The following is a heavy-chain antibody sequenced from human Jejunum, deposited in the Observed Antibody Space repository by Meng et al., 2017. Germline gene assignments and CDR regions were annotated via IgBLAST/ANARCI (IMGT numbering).Heavy chain of an antibody. CDR1: GGSINNYY. V-gene: IGHV4-4*07. CDR2: IFSSGTS. D-gene: IGHD2-2*01. Sequence: SETLSLTCNVSGGSINNYYWTWIRQPAGKGLEWIGRIFSSGTSDYNPSLKIRIIMSVDMSKNQVSLNLTSVTAADTAVYYCARDKSTEYFQYWGRGTLVTVSS. J-gene: IGHJ1*01. CDR3: ARDKSTEYFQY.